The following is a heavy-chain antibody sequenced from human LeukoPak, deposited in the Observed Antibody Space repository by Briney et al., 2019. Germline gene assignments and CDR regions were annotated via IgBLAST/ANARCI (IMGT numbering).Heavy chain of an antibody. CDR2: INPNSGDT. CDR3: ARSDGFSGYSSLGDS. CDR1: GYTFTDFY. D-gene: IGHD3-22*01. V-gene: IGHV1-2*02. J-gene: IGHJ5*01. Sequence: GASVKVSCKASGYTFTDFYIHWVRQAPGQGLEWMGWINPNSGDTNYAQKFLGRVTMTRDTSISTAYMDLSWLRSDDTAVYYCARSDGFSGYSSLGDSWGQGTLVTVSS.